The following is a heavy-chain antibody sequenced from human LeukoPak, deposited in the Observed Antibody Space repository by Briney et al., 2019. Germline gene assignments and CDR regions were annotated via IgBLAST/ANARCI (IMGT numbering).Heavy chain of an antibody. Sequence: GGSLRLSCAASGFTFSSYSMNWVRQAPGKGLEWVSYISSSSSTIYYADSVKGRFTISRDNAKNSLYLQMNSLRDEDTAVYYCARDRPCIAARLPHYFDYWGQGTLVTVSS. J-gene: IGHJ4*02. D-gene: IGHD6-6*01. CDR3: ARDRPCIAARLPHYFDY. V-gene: IGHV3-48*02. CDR2: ISSSSSTI. CDR1: GFTFSSYS.